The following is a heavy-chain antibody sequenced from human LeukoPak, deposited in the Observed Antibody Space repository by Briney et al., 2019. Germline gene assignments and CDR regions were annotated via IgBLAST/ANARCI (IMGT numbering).Heavy chain of an antibody. Sequence: ASVKVSCKASGYTFTGYYMHWVRQAPGQGLEWMGWINPNSGGTNYAQKFQGWVTMTRDTSISTAYMELSRLRSDDTAVYYCARALASYYYDSSGYYDYWGQGTLVTVS. CDR3: ARALASYYYDSSGYYDY. CDR2: INPNSGGT. V-gene: IGHV1-2*04. J-gene: IGHJ4*02. D-gene: IGHD3-22*01. CDR1: GYTFTGYY.